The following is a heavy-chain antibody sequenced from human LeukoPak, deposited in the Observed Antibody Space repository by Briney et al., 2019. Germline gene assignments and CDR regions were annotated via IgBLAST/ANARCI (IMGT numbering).Heavy chain of an antibody. CDR3: ARDGRYSSSSDY. CDR1: GGTFSSYA. CDR2: IIPILGIA. J-gene: IGHJ4*02. D-gene: IGHD6-6*01. Sequence: SVKVFCKASGGTFSSYAISWVRQAPGQGLEWMGRIIPILGIANYAQKFQGRVTITADKSTSTAYMELSSLRSEDTAVYYCARDGRYSSSSDYWGQGTLVTVSS. V-gene: IGHV1-69*04.